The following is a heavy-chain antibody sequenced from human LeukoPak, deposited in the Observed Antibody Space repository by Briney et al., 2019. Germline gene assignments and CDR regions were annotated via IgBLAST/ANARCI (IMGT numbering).Heavy chain of an antibody. D-gene: IGHD3-3*01. J-gene: IGHJ4*02. CDR2: IKQDGSEK. Sequence: GGSLRLSCAASGFTFSSYWMSWVRQAPGKGLEWVANIKQDGSEKYYVDSVKGRFTISRDNAKNSLYLQMNSLRAEDTAVYYCARATYYDFWSGQLYYFDYWGQGTLVTVSS. CDR1: GFTFSSYW. V-gene: IGHV3-7*01. CDR3: ARATYYDFWSGQLYYFDY.